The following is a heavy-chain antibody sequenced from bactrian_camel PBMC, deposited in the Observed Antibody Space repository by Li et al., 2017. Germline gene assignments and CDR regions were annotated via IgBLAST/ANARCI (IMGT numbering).Heavy chain of an antibody. CDR1: QFTARSIC. CDR2: IDADGGT. CDR3: AADRNLYTYCSGAWDY. J-gene: IGHJ4*01. V-gene: IGHV3S1*01. Sequence: HVQLVESGGGSAQVGGSLTLSCVGSQFTARSICMGWFRQTSDKERERVASIDADGGTVYGDPVRGRFTISKDNAKNTLYLQMNSLKPEDTAMYYCAADRNLYTYCSGAWDYWGQGTQVTVS. D-gene: IGHD2*01.